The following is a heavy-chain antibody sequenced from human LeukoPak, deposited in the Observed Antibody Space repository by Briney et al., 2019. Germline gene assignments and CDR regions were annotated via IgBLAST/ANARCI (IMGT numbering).Heavy chain of an antibody. CDR1: GFTFSSYA. V-gene: IGHV3-30*01. CDR2: ISYVGSNK. CDR3: ARGWYYYDSSGYYPDY. J-gene: IGHJ4*02. Sequence: GRSLRLSCAASGFTFSSYAMHWVRQAPGKGLEWVAVISYVGSNKYYADSVKGRFTISRDNSKNTLYLQMNSLRAEDTAVYYCARGWYYYDSSGYYPDYWGQGTLVTVSS. D-gene: IGHD3-22*01.